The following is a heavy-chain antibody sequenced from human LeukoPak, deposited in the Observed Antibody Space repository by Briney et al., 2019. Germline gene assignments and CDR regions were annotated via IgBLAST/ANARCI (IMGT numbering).Heavy chain of an antibody. CDR1: GDSISSYY. CDR2: IYYSGST. J-gene: IGHJ4*02. V-gene: IGHV4-59*01. D-gene: IGHD3-10*01. CDR3: ARGSPFGDY. Sequence: PSETLSLTCTVSGDSISSYYWSWIRQPPGKGLEWIGYIYYSGSTNYNPSLKGRVTISVDTSKNQFSLKLSSVTAADTAVYYCARGSPFGDYWGQGTLVTVSS.